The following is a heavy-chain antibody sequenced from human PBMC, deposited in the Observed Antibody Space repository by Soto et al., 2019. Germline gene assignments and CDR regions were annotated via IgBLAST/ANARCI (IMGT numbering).Heavy chain of an antibody. CDR1: GFTFSSYG. Sequence: GGSLRLSCAASGFTFSSYGMHWVRQAPGKGLEWVAVISYDGSNKYYADSVKGRFTISRDNSKNTLYLQMNSLRAEDTAVYYCAKAGEHSSGWYFSLAFDIWGQGTMVTV. J-gene: IGHJ3*02. D-gene: IGHD6-19*01. V-gene: IGHV3-30*18. CDR2: ISYDGSNK. CDR3: AKAGEHSSGWYFSLAFDI.